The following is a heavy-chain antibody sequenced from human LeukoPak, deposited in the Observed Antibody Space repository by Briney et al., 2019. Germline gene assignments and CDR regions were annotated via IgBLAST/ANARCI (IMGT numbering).Heavy chain of an antibody. CDR2: IVVGSGNT. CDR3: AADGGDYGDYVFDY. Sequence: ASVKVSCKASGFAFTSCAIQWVRQARGQRLEWIGWIVVGSGNTNYAQKFQERVTITRDMSTSTAYMELSSLRSEDTAVYYCAADGGDYGDYVFDYWGQGTLVTVSS. J-gene: IGHJ4*02. CDR1: GFAFTSCA. V-gene: IGHV1-58*02. D-gene: IGHD4-17*01.